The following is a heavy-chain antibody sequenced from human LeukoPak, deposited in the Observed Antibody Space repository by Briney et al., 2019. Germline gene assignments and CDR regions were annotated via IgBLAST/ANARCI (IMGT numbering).Heavy chain of an antibody. CDR1: GFTFSSYS. Sequence: GGSLRLSCAASGFTFSSYSMNWVRQAPGKGLEWVSSISSSSSYIYYADSVKGRFTISRDNAKSSLYLQMNSLRAEDTAVYYCARDRAPYSGYDLFDYWGQGTLVTVSS. CDR2: ISSSSSYI. D-gene: IGHD5-12*01. V-gene: IGHV3-21*01. CDR3: ARDRAPYSGYDLFDY. J-gene: IGHJ4*02.